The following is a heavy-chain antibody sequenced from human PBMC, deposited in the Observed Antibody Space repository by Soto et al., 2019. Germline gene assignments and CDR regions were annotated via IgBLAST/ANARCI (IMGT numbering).Heavy chain of an antibody. J-gene: IGHJ4*02. Sequence: PEGSLRLSCAASGFTLSSYAMSWVRQAPGKGLEWVSAIIGSGGSTYYADSVKGRFTISRDNSKNTLYLQMNSLGAEDTAVYYCAKDRDTIFGVVISYYFDYWGQGT. D-gene: IGHD3-3*01. CDR2: IIGSGGST. CDR1: GFTLSSYA. CDR3: AKDRDTIFGVVISYYFDY. V-gene: IGHV3-23*01.